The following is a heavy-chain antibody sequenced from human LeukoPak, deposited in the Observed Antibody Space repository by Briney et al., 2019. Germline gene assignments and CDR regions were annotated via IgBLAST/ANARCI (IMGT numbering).Heavy chain of an antibody. CDR1: GFNFRAYG. J-gene: IGHJ3*01. V-gene: IGHV3-33*01. Sequence: GGSLRPSCAASGFNFRAYGMHWVRQAPGKGLEWVAFFWYDGTNQYYADSVKGRFSISRDISKNTLYLQMNSLRGEDTAVYYCARDGFSTSHAFDLWGQGKMVTVSS. CDR3: ARDGFSTSHAFDL. D-gene: IGHD2-2*01. CDR2: FWYDGTNQ.